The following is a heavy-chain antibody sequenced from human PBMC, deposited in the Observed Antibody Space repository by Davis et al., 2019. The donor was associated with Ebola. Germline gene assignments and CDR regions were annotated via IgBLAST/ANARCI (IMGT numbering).Heavy chain of an antibody. D-gene: IGHD3-3*01. J-gene: IGHJ4*02. Sequence: ASVKVSCKASGYTFTSYAMHWVRQAPGQGLEWMGIINPSGGSTSYAQKFQGRVTMTRDTSTSTVYMELSSLRSEDTAVYYCARAGYDFWSGYPIDYWGQGTLVTVSS. CDR1: GYTFTSYA. CDR3: ARAGYDFWSGYPIDY. CDR2: INPSGGST. V-gene: IGHV1-46*01.